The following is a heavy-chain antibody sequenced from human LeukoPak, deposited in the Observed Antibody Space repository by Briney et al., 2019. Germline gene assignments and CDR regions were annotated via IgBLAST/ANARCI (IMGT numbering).Heavy chain of an antibody. CDR1: GDSMRTSY. J-gene: IGHJ4*02. V-gene: IGHV4-4*07. D-gene: IGHD1-26*01. CDR3: ASSPDTGGYTRGFDS. CDR2: IYANGNA. Sequence: SETLSLTCTVSGDSMRTSYWSWIRQPAGKGLEWLGRIYANGNAHYNPSLKSRVFMSIDTSNNTFSLRLSLVTAADTAIYFCASSPDTGGYTRGFDSWGQGTLVTVSS.